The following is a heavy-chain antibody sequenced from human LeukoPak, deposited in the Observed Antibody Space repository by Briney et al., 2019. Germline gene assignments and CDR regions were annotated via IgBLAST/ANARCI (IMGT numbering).Heavy chain of an antibody. CDR3: AKDIRKYCSSTRCYSTALDF. V-gene: IGHV3-23*01. J-gene: IGHJ3*01. Sequence: PGGSLRLSCTASGFTFSDYAMNWVRQAPGKGLEWVSVMTGTGGITYYADTVKGRFTISRDNSKNTLYLQMNSLRADDTAVYYRAKDIRKYCSSTRCYSTALDFWGQGTVVTVSS. CDR2: MTGTGGIT. D-gene: IGHD2-2*01. CDR1: GFTFSDYA.